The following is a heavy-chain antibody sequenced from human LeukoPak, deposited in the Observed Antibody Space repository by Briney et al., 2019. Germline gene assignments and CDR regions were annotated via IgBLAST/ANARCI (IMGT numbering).Heavy chain of an antibody. CDR1: GSTFDDYA. V-gene: IGHV3-9*01. CDR3: AKGNDYSNLNWFDP. D-gene: IGHD4-11*01. J-gene: IGHJ5*02. CDR2: ISWNSGSI. Sequence: GRSLRLSCAASGSTFDDYAMHWVRQAPGKGLEWVSGISWNSGSIGYADSVKGRFTISRDNAKNSLYLQMNSLRAEDTALYYCAKGNDYSNLNWFDPWGQGTLVTVSS.